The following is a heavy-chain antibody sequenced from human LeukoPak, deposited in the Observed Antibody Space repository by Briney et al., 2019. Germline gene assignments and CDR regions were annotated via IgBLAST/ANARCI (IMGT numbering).Heavy chain of an antibody. D-gene: IGHD3-22*01. CDR3: ARERRDYYDREIDY. CDR1: GGSFSGHY. V-gene: IGHV4-34*01. J-gene: IGHJ4*02. Sequence: PSETLSLTCAVYGGSFSGHYWSWIRQPPGKGLEWIGEINHSGSTNYNPSLKSRVTISVDTSKNQFSLKLSSVTAADTAVYYCARERRDYYDREIDYWGQGTLVTVSS. CDR2: INHSGST.